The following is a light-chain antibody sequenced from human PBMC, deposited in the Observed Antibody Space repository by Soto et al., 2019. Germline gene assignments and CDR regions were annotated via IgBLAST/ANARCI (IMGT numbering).Light chain of an antibody. J-gene: IGKJ1*01. CDR3: QHYRSSSWT. CDR2: GAS. Sequence: EIVLTQSPGTVSLSPGEGATLSCRASQSIASNYLAWYQQKPGQAPRLLIYGASSRATGIPDRFSGSGSGTDFTLTISRLEPEDFAVYYCQHYRSSSWTFGQGTKVEIK. V-gene: IGKV3-20*01. CDR1: QSIASNY.